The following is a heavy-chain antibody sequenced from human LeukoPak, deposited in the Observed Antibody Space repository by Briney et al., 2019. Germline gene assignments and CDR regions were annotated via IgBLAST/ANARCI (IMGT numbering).Heavy chain of an antibody. V-gene: IGHV3-23*01. J-gene: IGHJ6*03. Sequence: GGSLRLSCAASGFTFSSYAMSWVRQAPGKGLEWVSAISGSGGSTYYADSVKGRFTISRDNSKNTLYLQMNSLRAEDTAVYYCATSLTGGNYYMDVWGKGTTVTVSS. CDR1: GFTFSSYA. D-gene: IGHD3-16*01. CDR3: ATSLTGGNYYMDV. CDR2: ISGSGGST.